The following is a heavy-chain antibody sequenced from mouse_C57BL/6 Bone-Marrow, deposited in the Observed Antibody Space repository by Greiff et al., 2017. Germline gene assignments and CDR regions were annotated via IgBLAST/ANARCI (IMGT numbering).Heavy chain of an antibody. CDR1: GYSITSGYY. CDR3: ARVLTGIAMDY. J-gene: IGHJ4*01. D-gene: IGHD4-1*01. CDR2: ISYDGSN. Sequence: DVKLVESGPGLVKPSQSLSLTCSVTGYSITSGYYWNWIRQFPGNKREWMGYISYDGSNNYNPSLKNRITITRDTSKNQLFLKLNSVTTEDTATYYCARVLTGIAMDYWGQGTSVTVSS. V-gene: IGHV3-6*01.